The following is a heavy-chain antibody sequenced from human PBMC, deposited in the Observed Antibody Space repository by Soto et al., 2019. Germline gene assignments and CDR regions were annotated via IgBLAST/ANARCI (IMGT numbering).Heavy chain of an antibody. V-gene: IGHV1-18*01. CDR3: ASDSASAGFSGWLGYYYYYGMDV. CDR1: GYTFTSYG. Sequence: QVQLVQSGAEVKKPGASVKVSCKASGYTFTSYGISWVRQAPGQGLEWMGWISADNGNTNYAQKLQGRVTITTATSTSTAYMELRSLRSDDTAVYYCASDSASAGFSGWLGYYYYYGMDVWGQGTTVTVSS. D-gene: IGHD6-19*01. J-gene: IGHJ6*02. CDR2: ISADNGNT.